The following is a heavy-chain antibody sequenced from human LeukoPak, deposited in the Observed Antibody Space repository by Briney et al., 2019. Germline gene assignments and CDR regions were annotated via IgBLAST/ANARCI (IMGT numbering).Heavy chain of an antibody. CDR3: ARAKYDSSDYYRGFDI. CDR2: ITSSGSSM. CDR1: GFTFSSYE. V-gene: IGHV3-48*03. J-gene: IGHJ3*02. Sequence: GGSLRLSCAASGFTFSSYEMNWVRQTPGKGLEWLSYITSSGSSMYYADSVKGRFIMSRDNAKKSLYLQMNSLRAEDTAVYYCARAKYDSSDYYRGFDIWGQGTMVTVSS. D-gene: IGHD3-22*01.